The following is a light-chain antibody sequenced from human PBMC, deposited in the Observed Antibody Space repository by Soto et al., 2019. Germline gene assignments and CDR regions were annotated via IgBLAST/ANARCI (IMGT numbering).Light chain of an antibody. V-gene: IGLV2-18*02. CDR2: EVS. CDR3: SSYTSSSTYV. CDR1: SSDVGSYNR. J-gene: IGLJ1*01. Sequence: LTQPPSVSGSPGQSVTISSTGTSSDVGSYNRVSWYQQPPGTAPKLMIYEVSNRPSGVPDRFSGSKSGNTASLTISGLQAEDEADYYCSSYTSSSTYVFGTGTKVTVL.